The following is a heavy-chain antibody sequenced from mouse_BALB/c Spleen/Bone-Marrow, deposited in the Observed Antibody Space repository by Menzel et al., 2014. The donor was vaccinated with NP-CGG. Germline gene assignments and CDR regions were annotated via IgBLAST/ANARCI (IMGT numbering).Heavy chain of an antibody. CDR1: GFSLTSYG. D-gene: IGHD2-4*01. J-gene: IGHJ3*01. CDR3: AREGSTMITTAFAY. V-gene: IGHV2-9*02. CDR2: IWAGGST. Sequence: VKLMESGPGLEAPSQSLSITCTVSGFSLTSYGVHWVRQPPGKGLEWLGVIWAGGSTNYNSALMSRLSISKDNSKSQVFLKMNSLQTDDTAMYYCAREGSTMITTAFAYWGQGTLATVSA.